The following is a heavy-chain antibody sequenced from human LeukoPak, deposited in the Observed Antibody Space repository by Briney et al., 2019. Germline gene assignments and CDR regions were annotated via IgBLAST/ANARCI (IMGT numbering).Heavy chain of an antibody. J-gene: IGHJ4*02. CDR1: GFIFSDHY. CDR2: TRNKANSDAT. Sequence: GGSLRLSCAASGFIFSDHYIDWVRQAPGKGLEWVGRTRNKANSDATEYAASVKGRFTISRDDSKNSLYLQMNSLKTEDTAVYYCAPEGDYYDSSGYQPGYWGQGTLVTVSS. CDR3: APEGDYYDSSGYQPGY. V-gene: IGHV3-72*01. D-gene: IGHD3-22*01.